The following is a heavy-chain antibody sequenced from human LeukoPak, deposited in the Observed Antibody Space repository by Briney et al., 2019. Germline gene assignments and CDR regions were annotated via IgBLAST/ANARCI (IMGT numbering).Heavy chain of an antibody. Sequence: GASVKVSCQASGYTFTGYYMHWVRQAPGQGLEWMGWINSNSGGTNYAQNFQGRVTMTRDTSISTAYMEVSTLRSDDTAVYYCARGPYCGGDCYSRPFFDYWGQGTLVTVSS. D-gene: IGHD2-21*02. J-gene: IGHJ4*02. CDR3: ARGPYCGGDCYSRPFFDY. CDR1: GYTFTGYY. CDR2: INSNSGGT. V-gene: IGHV1-2*02.